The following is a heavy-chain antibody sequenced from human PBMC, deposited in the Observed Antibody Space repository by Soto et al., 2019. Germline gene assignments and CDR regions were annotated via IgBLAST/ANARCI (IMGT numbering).Heavy chain of an antibody. J-gene: IGHJ4*02. CDR3: AKDLYSSGWTAEPFDS. CDR1: GFTFSSYA. V-gene: IGHV3-23*01. D-gene: IGHD6-19*01. CDR2: ISGSGGNT. Sequence: QPGGSLRLSCAASGFTFSSYAMSWVRQAPGKGLGWVSGISGSGGNTYYADSLKGRFTISRDNSKSTLYLQMNSLRAEDTAVYYCAKDLYSSGWTAEPFDSWGLGTLVTVSS.